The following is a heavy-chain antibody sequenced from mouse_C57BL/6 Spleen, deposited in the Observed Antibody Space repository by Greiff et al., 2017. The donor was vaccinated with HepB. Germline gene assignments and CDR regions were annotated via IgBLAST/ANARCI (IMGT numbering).Heavy chain of an antibody. CDR3: ARGEYLYAMDY. CDR2: INYDGSST. Sequence: EVQLVESEGGLVQPGSSMKLSCTASGFTFSDYYMAWVRQVPEKGLEWVANINYDGSSTYYLDSLKSRFIISRDNAKNILYLQMSSLKSEDTATYYCARGEYLYAMDYWGQGTSVTVSS. CDR1: GFTFSDYY. V-gene: IGHV5-16*01. J-gene: IGHJ4*01. D-gene: IGHD5-1*01.